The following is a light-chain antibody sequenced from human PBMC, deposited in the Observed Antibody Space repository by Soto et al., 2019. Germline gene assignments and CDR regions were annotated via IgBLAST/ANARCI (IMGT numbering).Light chain of an antibody. CDR3: QQYGSSHHT. CDR2: GAS. CDR1: QSVSSSY. V-gene: IGKV3-20*01. J-gene: IGKJ3*01. Sequence: IVLTQSPGTLSLSPGERATLSCRASQSVSSSYLAWYQQKPGQAPRLLIYGASSRATGIPDRFSGSGSGPDFTLTISRLEPEDFAAYYCQQYGSSHHTFGPGTKVDIK.